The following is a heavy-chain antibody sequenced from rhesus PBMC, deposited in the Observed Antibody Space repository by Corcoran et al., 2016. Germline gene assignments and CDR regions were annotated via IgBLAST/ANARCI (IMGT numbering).Heavy chain of an antibody. Sequence: QVQLQQWGEGLVKPSETLSLPCAVYGVSISGYYHWSWIRQPPGKGLEWFGYIYGNSARTNYNPSLKSRVTISKATSKNQFSVKLSSVTAADTAVYYCARDGDTVGTAYFDYWGQGVLVTVSS. CDR3: ARDGDTVGTAYFDY. J-gene: IGHJ4*01. CDR1: GVSISGYYH. CDR2: IYGNSART. D-gene: IGHD5-42*01. V-gene: IGHV4-73*01.